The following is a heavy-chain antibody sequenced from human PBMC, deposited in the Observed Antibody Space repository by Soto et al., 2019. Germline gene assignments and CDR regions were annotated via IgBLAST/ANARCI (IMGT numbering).Heavy chain of an antibody. CDR3: ARDAAVGLFDY. Sequence: ASVTVSCQASGYTFTSYGIIWVQQAPGQGLEWMGWISAYNGNTNYAQKLQGRVTMTTDTSTSTAYMELRSLRSDDTAVYYCARDAAVGLFDYWGQGTLVTVSS. V-gene: IGHV1-18*01. J-gene: IGHJ4*02. CDR2: ISAYNGNT. CDR1: GYTFTSYG. D-gene: IGHD1-26*01.